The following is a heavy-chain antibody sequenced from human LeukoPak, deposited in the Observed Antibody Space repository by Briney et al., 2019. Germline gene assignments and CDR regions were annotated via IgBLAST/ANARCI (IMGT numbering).Heavy chain of an antibody. CDR2: ISYDGSNK. CDR3: ARFRGYDYSYYYYGMDV. CDR1: GFTFSSYA. J-gene: IGHJ6*02. D-gene: IGHD5-12*01. V-gene: IGHV3-30-3*01. Sequence: PGGSLRLSCAASGFTFSSYAMHWVRQAPGKGLEWVAVISYDGSNKYYADSAKGRFTISRDNSKNTLYLQMNSLRAEDTAVYYCARFRGYDYSYYYYGMDVWGQGTTVTVSS.